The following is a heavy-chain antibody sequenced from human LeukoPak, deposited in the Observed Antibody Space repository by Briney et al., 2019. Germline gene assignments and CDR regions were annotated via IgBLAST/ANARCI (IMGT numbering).Heavy chain of an antibody. D-gene: IGHD3-22*01. Sequence: GASVKVPCKASGYIFTSYFMHWVRQAPGQGLEWMGIINPSGGNTNYAQKFQGRVTMTRDTSTSTVYMELSSLTSEDTAVYYCARPQYYYDSSGYGAFDIWGQGTMVTVSS. CDR2: INPSGGNT. CDR1: GYIFTSYF. V-gene: IGHV1-46*01. CDR3: ARPQYYYDSSGYGAFDI. J-gene: IGHJ3*02.